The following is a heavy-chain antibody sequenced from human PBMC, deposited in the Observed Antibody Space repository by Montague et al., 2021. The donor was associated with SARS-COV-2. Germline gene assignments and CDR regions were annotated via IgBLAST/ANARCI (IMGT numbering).Heavy chain of an antibody. V-gene: IGHV4-39*01. CDR2: IHYRGST. D-gene: IGHD4-23*01. CDR1: DDSINNKTYF. CDR3: ARTTVVTPYYYYAMDV. Sequence: SETLSLTCTVSDDSINNKTYFWDWIRQPPGKGLEWIGSIHYRGSTHYYPSLKSRLTISVDTSRNQFSLKLSSVTVADTAVYFCARTTVVTPYYYYAMDVWGQGTTVTVSS. J-gene: IGHJ6*02.